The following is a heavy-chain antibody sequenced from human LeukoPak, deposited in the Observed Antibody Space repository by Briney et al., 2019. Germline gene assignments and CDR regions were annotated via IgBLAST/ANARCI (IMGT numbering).Heavy chain of an antibody. D-gene: IGHD3-16*01. Sequence: ASVKVSCKTSGYTFNSYDINWVRQATGQGLEWMGWMNPNSGHTGYAQKFQGRVTMTRNTSISTAFMELSSLRSEDTALYYCARDRLGAMLFFDSWGQGTLVTVSS. V-gene: IGHV1-8*01. CDR3: ARDRLGAMLFFDS. J-gene: IGHJ4*02. CDR2: MNPNSGHT. CDR1: GYTFNSYD.